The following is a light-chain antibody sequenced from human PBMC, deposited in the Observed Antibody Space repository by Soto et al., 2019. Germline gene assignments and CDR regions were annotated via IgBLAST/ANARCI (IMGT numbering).Light chain of an antibody. Sequence: EVLLTQSPGTLSLSPGDSATLSCRASQTISNIYLAWYQLKPGQAPRLLIYGASSRATGIPDRFSGSGSGTDFTLTISKLEPEDFAVYYCQQYGNFALTFGGGTKVEI. V-gene: IGKV3-20*01. CDR2: GAS. J-gene: IGKJ4*01. CDR3: QQYGNFALT. CDR1: QTISNIY.